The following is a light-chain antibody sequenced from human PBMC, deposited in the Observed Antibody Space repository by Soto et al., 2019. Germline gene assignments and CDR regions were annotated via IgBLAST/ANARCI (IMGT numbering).Light chain of an antibody. CDR2: EVS. Sequence: QSVLTQPPSASGSPGQSVTISCTGVSFDFRDYNSVSWYQQHPGKAPKLVIYEVSQRPSGVPDRFSGSKSGDTASLTVSGLQADDEAVYFCSSYGGSTDPVLFGGGTKLTVL. J-gene: IGLJ2*01. CDR1: SFDFRDYNS. V-gene: IGLV2-8*01. CDR3: SSYGGSTDPVL.